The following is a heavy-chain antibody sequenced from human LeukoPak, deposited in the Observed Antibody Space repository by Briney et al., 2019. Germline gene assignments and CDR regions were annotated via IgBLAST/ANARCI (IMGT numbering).Heavy chain of an antibody. CDR3: ARGRGSGWRLSPYFDY. J-gene: IGHJ4*02. CDR2: INHSGST. D-gene: IGHD6-19*01. V-gene: IGHV4-34*01. CDR1: GGSFSSYY. Sequence: SETLSLTCAVSGGSFSSYYWSWIRQPPGKGLEWIGEINHSGSTNYNPSLKSRVTISVDTSKNQFSLKLSSVTAADTAVYYCARGRGSGWRLSPYFDYWGQGTLVTVSS.